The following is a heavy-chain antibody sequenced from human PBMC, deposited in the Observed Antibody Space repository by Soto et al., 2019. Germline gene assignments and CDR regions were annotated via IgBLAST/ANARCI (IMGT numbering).Heavy chain of an antibody. CDR2: IYQSGVT. Sequence: PSETLSLTCNMSGDSYSISTYSWSWIRQPPGKALQWIGFIYQSGVTSYNPSLASRVSISLDRSNNQCSLKLKSVTAADTAVYFWAGMPYTSGLRFDPWGPGNLVTV. V-gene: IGHV4-30-2*01. D-gene: IGHD6-19*01. J-gene: IGHJ5*02. CDR1: GDSYSISTYS. CDR3: AGMPYTSGLRFDP.